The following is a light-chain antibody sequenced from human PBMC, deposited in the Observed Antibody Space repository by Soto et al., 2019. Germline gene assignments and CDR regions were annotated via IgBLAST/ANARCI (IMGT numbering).Light chain of an antibody. CDR2: DAS. CDR3: QHFNNYPT. CDR1: QDISSA. Sequence: GYRVTITCQASQDISSALAWYQQKPGKAPKLLMNDASSLESGVPSRLSGSGSGADFTLTISSLQPEDFATYYCQHFNNYPTFGQGTRLEIK. V-gene: IGKV1D-13*01. J-gene: IGKJ5*01.